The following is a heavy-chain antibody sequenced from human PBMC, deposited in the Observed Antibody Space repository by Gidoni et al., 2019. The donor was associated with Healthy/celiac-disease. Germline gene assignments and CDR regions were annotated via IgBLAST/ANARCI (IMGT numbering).Heavy chain of an antibody. D-gene: IGHD6-13*01. Sequence: EVQLVESGGGLVKPGGSIRLSCAASGFTFSNAWMSWVRQAPGKGLEWVGRIKRKTDGGTTDYADPVKGRFTISRDDSKNTLYLQMNSLKTEDTAVYYCTTELGSSYFDYWGQGTLVTVSS. J-gene: IGHJ4*02. CDR1: GFTFSNAW. CDR2: IKRKTDGGTT. CDR3: TTELGSSYFDY. V-gene: IGHV3-15*01.